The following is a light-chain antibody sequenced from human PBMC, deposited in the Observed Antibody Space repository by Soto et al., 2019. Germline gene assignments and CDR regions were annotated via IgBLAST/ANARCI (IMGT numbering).Light chain of an antibody. Sequence: QSALTQPPSASGSPGQSVTISCTGTNSDVGAYNYVSWYQQHPGKAPKLMISEVSKRPSGVPDRFSGSKSGNTASLTVSGLQADDEADYYCSSYAGTNHPYVFGTGTKLTVL. CDR2: EVS. J-gene: IGLJ1*01. CDR1: NSDVGAYNY. V-gene: IGLV2-8*01. CDR3: SSYAGTNHPYV.